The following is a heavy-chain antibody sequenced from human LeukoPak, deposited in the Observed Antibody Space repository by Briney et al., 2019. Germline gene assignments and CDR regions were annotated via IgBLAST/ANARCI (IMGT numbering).Heavy chain of an antibody. Sequence: SETLSLTCTVSGGSISSSSYYWGWIRQPPGKGLEWIGSIYYSGSTYYNPSLKSRVTISVDTSKNQFSLKLSSVTAADTAVYYCARPVYDLWSGYYDGDDYWGQGTLVTVSS. V-gene: IGHV4-39*01. CDR2: IYYSGST. CDR1: GGSISSSSYY. CDR3: ARPVYDLWSGYYDGDDY. J-gene: IGHJ4*02. D-gene: IGHD3-3*01.